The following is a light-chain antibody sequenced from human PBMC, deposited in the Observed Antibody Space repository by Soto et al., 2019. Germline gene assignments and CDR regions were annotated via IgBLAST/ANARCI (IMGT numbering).Light chain of an antibody. Sequence: EIVLTQSPATLSLSPGERGTLSCRASQSVGTYLAWYQQKPGQAPRLLIYDASKRATGVPARFIGGGSGTDFTLTINSPEPEDSAVYYCQQRTSSLITFGQGTRLEIK. CDR2: DAS. CDR1: QSVGTY. V-gene: IGKV3-11*01. J-gene: IGKJ5*01. CDR3: QQRTSSLIT.